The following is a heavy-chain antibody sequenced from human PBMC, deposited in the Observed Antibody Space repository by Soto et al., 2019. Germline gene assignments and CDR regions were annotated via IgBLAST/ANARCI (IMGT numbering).Heavy chain of an antibody. CDR3: ARGRYADY. CDR1: GGSVSSGSYY. V-gene: IGHV4-61*01. CDR2: IYYSGST. Sequence: LSLTCTVSGGSVSSGSYYWSWIRQPPGKGLEWIGYIYYSGSTNYNPSLKSRVTISVDTSKNQFSLKLSSVTAADTAVYYCARGRYADYWGQGTLVTVSS. D-gene: IGHD1-1*01. J-gene: IGHJ4*02.